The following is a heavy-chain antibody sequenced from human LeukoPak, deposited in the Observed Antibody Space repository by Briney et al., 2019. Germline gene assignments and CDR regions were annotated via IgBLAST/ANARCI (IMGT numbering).Heavy chain of an antibody. CDR1: GFTFSSYA. D-gene: IGHD6-19*01. V-gene: IGHV3-21*01. Sequence: GGSLRLSCAASGFTFSSYAMNWVRQAPGKGLEWVSSISGSSSYIYYADSVKGRFAISRDNAKNSLYLEMSSLRAEDTAVYYCARLYSTGCYGGPDYWGQGTLVAVSS. CDR2: ISGSSSYI. CDR3: ARLYSTGCYGGPDY. J-gene: IGHJ4*02.